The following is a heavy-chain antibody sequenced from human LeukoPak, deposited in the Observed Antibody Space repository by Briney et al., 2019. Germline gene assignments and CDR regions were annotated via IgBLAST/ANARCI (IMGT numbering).Heavy chain of an antibody. D-gene: IGHD6-13*01. J-gene: IGHJ4*02. CDR1: GGSISSYY. CDR2: IYYSGST. V-gene: IGHV4-59*08. CDR3: ASASVAAAGIGDY. Sequence: SETLSLTCTVSGGSISSYYWSWIRQPPGKGLEWIGYIYYSGSTNYNPSLKSRVTISVDTSKSQFSLKLSSVTAADTAVYYCASASVAAAGIGDYWGQGTLVTVSS.